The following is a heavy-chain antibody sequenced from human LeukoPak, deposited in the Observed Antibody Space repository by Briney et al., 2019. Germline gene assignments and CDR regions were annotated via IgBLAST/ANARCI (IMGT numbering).Heavy chain of an antibody. V-gene: IGHV4-59*08. CDR2: MRYSEAP. Sequence: SETLSLTCTVSGVSISGYFWSWFRQPPGMRLEYIADMRYSEAPTYNPSLKSRVFISLDTSKNQCSLKLSSVTAADTAVYYCARHMNGGTNPMDVWGQGTMVTVSS. CDR3: ARHMNGGTNPMDV. D-gene: IGHD2-8*01. CDR1: GVSISGYF. J-gene: IGHJ6*02.